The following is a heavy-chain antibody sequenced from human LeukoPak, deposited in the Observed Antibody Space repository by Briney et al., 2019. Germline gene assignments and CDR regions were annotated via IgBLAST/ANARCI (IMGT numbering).Heavy chain of an antibody. V-gene: IGHV4-31*03. D-gene: IGHD3-22*01. J-gene: IGHJ6*02. CDR1: GGSISSGGYY. Sequence: PSQSLSLTCTVSGGSISSGGYYWSWIRQHPGKGLGWIGYIYYTGSTNYNPSLKSRVTISVDTSKNQFSLKLSSVTAADTAVYYCARRSRYYYDSSGYYGYYGMDVWGQGTTVTVSS. CDR3: ARRSRYYYDSSGYYGYYGMDV. CDR2: IYYTGST.